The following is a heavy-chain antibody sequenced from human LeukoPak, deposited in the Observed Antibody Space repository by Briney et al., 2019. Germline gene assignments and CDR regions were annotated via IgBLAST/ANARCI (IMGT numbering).Heavy chain of an antibody. CDR1: EFRFRSFE. Sequence: GGSLTLSCQPPEFRFRSFELSWVRQAPGKGLESIAYISTASGTIYHADSVKGRFTISRDNANNSLYLQMNSLRAEDTAIYYCARSTELSDPYFYYGMDVWGQGTTVTVSS. CDR2: ISTASGTI. CDR3: ARSTELSDPYFYYGMDV. J-gene: IGHJ6*02. V-gene: IGHV3-48*03. D-gene: IGHD1-26*01.